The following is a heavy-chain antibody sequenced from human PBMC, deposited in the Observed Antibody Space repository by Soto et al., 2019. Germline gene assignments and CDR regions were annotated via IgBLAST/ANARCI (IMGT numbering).Heavy chain of an antibody. CDR1: GYSFRNYG. CDR2: ISAHNGHT. CDR3: AREPYYESPTINWFDP. V-gene: IGHV1-18*01. D-gene: IGHD3-16*01. Sequence: QVQLVQSGAEMKKPGASVKVSCKASGYSFRNYGISWVRQAPGQGLEWMGWISAHNGHTNYAQKFQGRVTMTTDTASNTAYMELRSLRSDDTAVYYCAREPYYESPTINWFDPWGQGTLVTVSS. J-gene: IGHJ5*02.